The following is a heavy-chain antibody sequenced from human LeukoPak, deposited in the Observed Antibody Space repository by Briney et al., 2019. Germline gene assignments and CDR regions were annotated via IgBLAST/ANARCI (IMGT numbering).Heavy chain of an antibody. J-gene: IGHJ4*02. D-gene: IGHD2-15*01. Sequence: WASVTVSCMASGYTFTSYGISWVRQAPGQGLEWMGWISAYNGNTNYAQKLQGRVTMTTDTSTSTAYMELRSLRSDDTAVYYCARDFGIGSGPGGFDYWGQGTLVTVSS. CDR1: GYTFTSYG. V-gene: IGHV1-18*01. CDR2: ISAYNGNT. CDR3: ARDFGIGSGPGGFDY.